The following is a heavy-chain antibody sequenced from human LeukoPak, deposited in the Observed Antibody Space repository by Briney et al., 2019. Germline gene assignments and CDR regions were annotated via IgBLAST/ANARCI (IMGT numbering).Heavy chain of an antibody. Sequence: PGGSLRLSCAASGFTFITYAMSWVRQAPGKGLEWVSAISGSGGSTYNADSVRGRFTISRDNSKNTLYLQMNSLRVEDTAVYYCARDTGSQESSSWYGAVDYWGQGTLVTVSS. D-gene: IGHD6-13*01. V-gene: IGHV3-23*01. J-gene: IGHJ4*02. CDR1: GFTFITYA. CDR3: ARDTGSQESSSWYGAVDY. CDR2: ISGSGGST.